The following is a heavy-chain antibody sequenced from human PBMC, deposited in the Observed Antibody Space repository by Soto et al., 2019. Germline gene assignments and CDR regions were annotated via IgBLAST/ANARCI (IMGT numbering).Heavy chain of an antibody. Sequence: EVELVQSGAEVKKPGESLKISCKGSGYTFTNYYIGWVRQMPGNGLEWMGIFYPDASTTQYGPSFQGQVTISVDKSIDTAFLQWGSLRASDTAMYYCARLRTSVTTEDAFDIWGPGTKVTVSS. CDR3: ARLRTSVTTEDAFDI. CDR1: GYTFTNYY. D-gene: IGHD4-17*01. J-gene: IGHJ3*02. CDR2: FYPDASTT. V-gene: IGHV5-51*01.